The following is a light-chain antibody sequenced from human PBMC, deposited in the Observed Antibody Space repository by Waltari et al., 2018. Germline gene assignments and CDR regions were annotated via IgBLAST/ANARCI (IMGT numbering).Light chain of an antibody. V-gene: IGKV2-28*01. Sequence: DIVMTQSPLSLPVTPGEPASIPSRSSQSLLHSKGYNYLDWYLQKPGQSPQLMIYLGSNRASGVPDRFSGSGSGTDFTLNISRVEAEDVGVYYCMQALQIPPTFGGGTKVEI. J-gene: IGKJ4*01. CDR3: MQALQIPPT. CDR2: LGS. CDR1: QSLLHSKGYNY.